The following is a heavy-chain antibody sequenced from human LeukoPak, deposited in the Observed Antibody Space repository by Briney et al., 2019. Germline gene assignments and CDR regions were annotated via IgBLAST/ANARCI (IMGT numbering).Heavy chain of an antibody. D-gene: IGHD1-26*01. J-gene: IGHJ6*03. CDR2: INHSGST. CDR1: GGSISSSSYY. Sequence: NPSETLSLTCTVSGGSISSSSYYWSWIRQPPGKGLEWIGEINHSGSTNYNPSLKSRVTISVDTPKNQFSLKLSSVTAADTAVYYCARQGALRVRIRYYYYMDVWGKGTTVTVSS. CDR3: ARQGALRVRIRYYYYMDV. V-gene: IGHV4-39*01.